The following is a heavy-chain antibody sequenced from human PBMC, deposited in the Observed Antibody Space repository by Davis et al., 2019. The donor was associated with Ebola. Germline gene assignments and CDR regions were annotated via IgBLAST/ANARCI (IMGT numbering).Heavy chain of an antibody. CDR1: GFTVSSNY. V-gene: IGHV3-66*03. D-gene: IGHD6-13*01. CDR2: IYSCGST. Sequence: PGGSLRLSCAASGFTVSSNYMSWVRQAPGKGLEWVSVIYSCGSTYYADSVKGRFTISRDNSKNTLYLQMNSLRAEDTAVYYCARDPISPIDFIAAAGWSFDPWGQGTLVTVSS. J-gene: IGHJ5*02. CDR3: ARDPISPIDFIAAAGWSFDP.